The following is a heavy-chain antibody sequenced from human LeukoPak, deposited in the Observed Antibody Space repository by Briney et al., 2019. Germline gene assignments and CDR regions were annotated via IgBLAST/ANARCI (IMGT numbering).Heavy chain of an antibody. CDR2: IYDSGTT. D-gene: IGHD3-10*01. CDR3: ARRNGGSGRGYFDY. Sequence: SETLSLTCTISGGSISSYHWTWIRQPPGKGLEWIGYIYDSGTTNYNPSLKSRVTISLDSSKRQFSLKLSSVTAADTAVYYCARRNGGSGRGYFDYWGQGTLVTVSS. J-gene: IGHJ4*02. CDR1: GGSISSYH. V-gene: IGHV4-59*08.